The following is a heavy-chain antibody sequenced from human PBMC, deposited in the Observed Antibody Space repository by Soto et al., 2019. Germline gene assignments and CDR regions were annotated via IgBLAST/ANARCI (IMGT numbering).Heavy chain of an antibody. V-gene: IGHV3-23*01. D-gene: IGHD6-6*01. CDR1: GFSFSNYA. J-gene: IGHJ4*02. CDR3: AKEYSTSFDY. CDR2: ISAGGRNT. Sequence: PGGSLRLSCAASGFSFSNYAMNWVRQAPGKGLEWVSAISAGGRNTNYADSVKGRFTISSDNSKNTLYLQMNGLRADDTAVYYCAKEYSTSFDYWGQGTPVTVSS.